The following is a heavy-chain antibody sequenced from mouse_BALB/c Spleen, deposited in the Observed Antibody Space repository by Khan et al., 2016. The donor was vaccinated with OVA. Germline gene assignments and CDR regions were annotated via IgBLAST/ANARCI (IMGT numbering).Heavy chain of an antibody. CDR2: INPSTGYT. CDR3: ARRGVRWDLDY. Sequence: QVRLQQSGAELATPGASVKMSCKASGYTFINYWILWIKQRPGQGLEWIGYINPSTGYTEYNQNFKDKATLTADISSSTAYMQLSSLTSEDSAVYYCARRGVRWDLDYWAKAPLSQSPQ. D-gene: IGHD1-1*02. V-gene: IGHV1-4*01. CDR1: GYTFINYW. J-gene: IGHJ2*01.